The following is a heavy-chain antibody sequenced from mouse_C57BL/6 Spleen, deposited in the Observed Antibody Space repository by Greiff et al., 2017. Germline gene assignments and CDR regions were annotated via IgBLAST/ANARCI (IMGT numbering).Heavy chain of an antibody. D-gene: IGHD2-2*01. CDR1: GFNIKDDY. CDR3: TTGGYDEGAWFAY. V-gene: IGHV14-4*01. CDR2: IDPENGDT. J-gene: IGHJ3*01. Sequence: EVQGVESGAELVRPGASVKLSCTASGFNIKDDYMHWVKQRPEQGLEWIGWIDPENGDTEYASKFQGKATITADTSSNTAYLQLSSLTSEDTAVYYCTTGGYDEGAWFAYWGQGTLVTVSA.